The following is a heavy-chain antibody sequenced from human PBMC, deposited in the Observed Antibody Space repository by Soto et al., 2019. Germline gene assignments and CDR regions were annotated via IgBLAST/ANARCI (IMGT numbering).Heavy chain of an antibody. CDR3: AKDVKSWSGYYGMDV. V-gene: IGHV3-30*18. J-gene: IGHJ6*02. CDR1: GLTFCSYG. Sequence: AGSMRLGCAASGLTFCSYGMHWARQATGKGLEWVAVISYDGSNKYYADSVKGRFTISRDNSKNTLYLQMNSLRAEDTAAYYSAKDVKSWSGYYGMDVWGQGTTVTVSS. D-gene: IGHD3-3*01. CDR2: ISYDGSNK.